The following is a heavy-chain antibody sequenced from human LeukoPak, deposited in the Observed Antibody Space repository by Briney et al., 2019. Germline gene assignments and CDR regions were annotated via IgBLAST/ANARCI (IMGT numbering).Heavy chain of an antibody. D-gene: IGHD6-13*01. V-gene: IGHV4-31*03. CDR2: IYYSGST. CDR1: GGSISSGGYY. Sequence: PSQTLSLTCTVSGGSISSGGYYWSWIRQHPGKGLEWIGYIYYSGSTYYNPSLKSRVTISVDTSKNQFSLKLSSVTAADTAVYYCASTIAAAGYNWLDPWGQGTLVTVSS. CDR3: ASTIAAAGYNWLDP. J-gene: IGHJ5*02.